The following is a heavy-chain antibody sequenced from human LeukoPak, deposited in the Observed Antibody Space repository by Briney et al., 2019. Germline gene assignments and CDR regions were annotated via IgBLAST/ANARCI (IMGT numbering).Heavy chain of an antibody. CDR3: AKGEGEYCDSGGCYAHY. J-gene: IGHJ4*02. CDR1: GFTFSSYG. CDR2: ISYDGSNK. D-gene: IGHD3-22*01. Sequence: PGGSLRLSCAASGFTFSSYGMHWVRQAPGKGLEWVAVISYDGSNKYYADSVKGRFTISRDNSKNTLYLQMNSLRPEDTALFHCAKGEGEYCDSGGCYAHYWGQGTLVTVSS. V-gene: IGHV3-30*18.